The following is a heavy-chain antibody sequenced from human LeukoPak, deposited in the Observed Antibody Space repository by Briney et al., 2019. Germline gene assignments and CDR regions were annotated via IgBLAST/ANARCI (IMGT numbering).Heavy chain of an antibody. D-gene: IGHD3-22*01. J-gene: IGHJ4*02. CDR3: AREYYDYYEGFDY. Sequence: ASVKVSCKASGYTFTSYDISWVRQAPGQGLEWMERISAYTGNTNYAQKLQGRVTMTTDTSTRTAYMELRSLRSDDTAVYFCAREYYDYYEGFDYWGQGTLVTVSS. V-gene: IGHV1-18*01. CDR1: GYTFTSYD. CDR2: ISAYTGNT.